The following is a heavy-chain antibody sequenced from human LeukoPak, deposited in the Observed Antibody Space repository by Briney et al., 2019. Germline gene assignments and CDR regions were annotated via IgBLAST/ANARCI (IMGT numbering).Heavy chain of an antibody. CDR2: IYYSGST. D-gene: IGHD1-26*01. Sequence: PSQTLSLTCTVSGGSISSGDYYWSWIRQPPGKGLEWIRYIYYSGSTYYNPSLKSRVTISVDTSKNQFSLKLSSVTAADTAVYYCARGSGSYAVRGFDYWGQGTLVTVSS. CDR1: GGSISSGDYY. CDR3: ARGSGSYAVRGFDY. J-gene: IGHJ4*02. V-gene: IGHV4-30-4*08.